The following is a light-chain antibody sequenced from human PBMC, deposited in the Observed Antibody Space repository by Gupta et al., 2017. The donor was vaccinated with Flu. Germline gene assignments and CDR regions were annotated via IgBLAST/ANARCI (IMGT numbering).Light chain of an antibody. CDR1: QSVSSN. V-gene: IGKV3-15*01. J-gene: IGKJ2*01. Sequence: ATLSVSPGERATLSCRASQSVSSNLAWYQQKGGQAPRLLIYGASTRAAGIPARFSGSGYGTEFTLTISSRQSEDFAVYYCQQYNNWPSYTFGQGTKLEIK. CDR3: QQYNNWPSYT. CDR2: GAS.